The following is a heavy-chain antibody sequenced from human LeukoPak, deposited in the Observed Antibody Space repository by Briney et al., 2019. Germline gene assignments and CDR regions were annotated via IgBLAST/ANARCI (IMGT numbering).Heavy chain of an antibody. CDR3: AREVGYYGSGSYWFDY. Sequence: GGSLRLSCAASGFTVSSNYMSWVRQAPGKGLEWVSAIYSGGSTYYADSVKGRFTISRDNSKNTLYLQMNSLRAEDTAVYYCAREVGYYGSGSYWFDYWGQGTLVTVSS. CDR2: IYSGGST. D-gene: IGHD3-10*01. CDR1: GFTVSSNY. J-gene: IGHJ4*02. V-gene: IGHV3-53*01.